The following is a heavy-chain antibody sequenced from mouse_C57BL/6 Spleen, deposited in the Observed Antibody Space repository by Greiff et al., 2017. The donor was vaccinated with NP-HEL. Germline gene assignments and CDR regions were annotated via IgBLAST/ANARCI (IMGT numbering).Heavy chain of an antibody. CDR1: GFNIKNTY. CDR2: IDPANGNT. D-gene: IGHD1-1*01. CDR3: ASDYGSSPYYFDY. Sequence: SVAELVRPGASVKLSCTASGFNIKNTYMHWVKQRPEQGLEWIGRIDPANGNTKYAPKFQGKATITADTSSNTAYLQLSSLTSEDTAIYYCASDYGSSPYYFDYWGQGTTLTVSS. V-gene: IGHV14-3*01. J-gene: IGHJ2*01.